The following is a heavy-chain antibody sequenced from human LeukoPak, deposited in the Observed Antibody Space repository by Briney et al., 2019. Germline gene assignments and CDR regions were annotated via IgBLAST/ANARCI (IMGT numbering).Heavy chain of an antibody. CDR3: AKDRYYYDSSGSYYFDY. CDR2: IKKDGSEK. Sequence: GGSLRLSCAASGFTFSSYWMSWVRQAPGKGLEWVANIKKDGSEKYYVDSVKGRFTISRDNSKNTLYLQMNSLRAEDTAVYYCAKDRYYYDSSGSYYFDYWGQGTLVTVSS. D-gene: IGHD3-22*01. J-gene: IGHJ4*02. CDR1: GFTFSSYW. V-gene: IGHV3-7*01.